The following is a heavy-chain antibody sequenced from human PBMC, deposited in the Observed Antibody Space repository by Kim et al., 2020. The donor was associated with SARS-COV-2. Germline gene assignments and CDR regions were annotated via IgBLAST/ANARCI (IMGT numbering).Heavy chain of an antibody. CDR1: GFTFSNYA. CDR2: ISDSGGGT. J-gene: IGHJ4*01. Sequence: GGSLRLSCAASGFTFSNYAMSWVRQAPGKGLEWVSDISDSGGGTYFADSVKGRFTISRDNSRNTLYLQMNNLRVEDTAVYYCAKVTWDGLGDYWGHGSL. D-gene: IGHD6-19*01. CDR3: AKVTWDGLGDY. V-gene: IGHV3-23*01.